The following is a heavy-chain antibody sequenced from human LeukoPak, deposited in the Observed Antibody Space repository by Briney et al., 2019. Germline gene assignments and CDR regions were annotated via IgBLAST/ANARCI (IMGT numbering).Heavy chain of an antibody. CDR1: GFTFSSYW. CDR3: ARSNQADDY. CDR2: INPGGSSI. Sequence: PGRSLRLSCAASGFTFSSYWMHWARQVPGKGLVWVARINPGGSSITYADSVKGRFTISRDNAKYTLYLQMDSLRAEDTGVYYCARSNQADDYWGQGTLVTVSS. V-gene: IGHV3-74*01. D-gene: IGHD1-14*01. J-gene: IGHJ4*02.